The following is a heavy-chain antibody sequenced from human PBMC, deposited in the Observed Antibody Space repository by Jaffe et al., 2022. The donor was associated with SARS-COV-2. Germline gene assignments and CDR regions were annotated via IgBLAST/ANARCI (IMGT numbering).Heavy chain of an antibody. Sequence: EVQLVESGGGLVQPGGSLRLSCAASGFTFSSYSMNWVRQAPGKGLEWVSYISSSSSTIYYADSVKGRFTISRDNAKNSLYLQMNSLRAEDTAVYYCARMTTVTTHNYYYYYMDVWGKGTTVTVSS. J-gene: IGHJ6*03. CDR2: ISSSSSTI. D-gene: IGHD4-17*01. CDR3: ARMTTVTTHNYYYYYMDV. CDR1: GFTFSSYS. V-gene: IGHV3-48*01.